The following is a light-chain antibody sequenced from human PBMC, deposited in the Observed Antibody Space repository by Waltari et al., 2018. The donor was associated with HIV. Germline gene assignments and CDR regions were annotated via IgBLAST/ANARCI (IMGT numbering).Light chain of an antibody. Sequence: QSDLTQPRSVSGSPGKSVTISCPGTSSDVGGYNYVSWYQQHPGKAPKLMIYDVSKRPSGVPDRFSGSKSGNTASLTISGLQAEDEADYYCCSYAGSYTYVFGTGTKVTVL. V-gene: IGLV2-11*01. CDR1: SSDVGGYNY. J-gene: IGLJ1*01. CDR3: CSYAGSYTYV. CDR2: DVS.